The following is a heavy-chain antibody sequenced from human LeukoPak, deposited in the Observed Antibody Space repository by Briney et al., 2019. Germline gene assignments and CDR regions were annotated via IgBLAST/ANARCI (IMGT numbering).Heavy chain of an antibody. CDR3: ARGRGYNSFDY. Sequence: SETLSPTCAVYGGSFSGYYWGLIRQPPGKGLEWIGEISHSGSTNYNPSLKSRITISVDTSKNQFSLKLSSVTAADTAVYYCARGRGYNSFDYWGQGTLVTVSS. CDR2: ISHSGST. J-gene: IGHJ4*02. V-gene: IGHV4-34*01. CDR1: GGSFSGYY. D-gene: IGHD2/OR15-2a*01.